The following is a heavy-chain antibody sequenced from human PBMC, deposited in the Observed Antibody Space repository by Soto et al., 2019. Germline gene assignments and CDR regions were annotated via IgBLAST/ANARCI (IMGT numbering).Heavy chain of an antibody. D-gene: IGHD3-16*01. CDR1: GFNFSSHG. V-gene: IGHV3-23*01. J-gene: IGHJ3*02. Sequence: EVQLLESGGGLLQPGGSLRLSCSSSGFNFSSHGMGWVRQAPGKGLEWVSHIGGNGVSIYYADSVRGRFTISRDNSKNTLYLQMNSLRAEDTAVYYCAKGYDYVSFDMWGQGTMVTVS. CDR2: IGGNGVSI. CDR3: AKGYDYVSFDM.